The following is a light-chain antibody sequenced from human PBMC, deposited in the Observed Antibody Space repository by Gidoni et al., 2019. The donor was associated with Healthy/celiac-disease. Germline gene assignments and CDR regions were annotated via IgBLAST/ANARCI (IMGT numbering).Light chain of an antibody. CDR2: GAS. Sequence: ESVLTQSAGTLSLSPGERATLSCRASQSVSSSYLAWYQQKPGEAPSLLIYGASSRATGIPDRFSGSGSGTDFTLTISRLEPEDFAVYYCQQYGSSPLTFGGGTKVEIK. J-gene: IGKJ4*01. V-gene: IGKV3-20*01. CDR1: QSVSSSY. CDR3: QQYGSSPLT.